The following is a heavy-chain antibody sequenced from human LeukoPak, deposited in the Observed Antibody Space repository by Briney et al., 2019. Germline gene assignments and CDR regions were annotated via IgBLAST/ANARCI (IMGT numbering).Heavy chain of an antibody. V-gene: IGHV3-43*02. J-gene: IGHJ6*02. CDR3: AKDRGRIGYYGMDV. Sequence: GGSLRLSCAASGFTFDDYAMHWVRQAPGKGLEWVSLINVNGGTSYYADSVKGRFTISRDNSKSSLYLQMNSLRTEDSALYYCAKDRGRIGYYGMDVWGQGTTVTVSS. CDR1: GFTFDDYA. CDR2: INVNGGTS. D-gene: IGHD1-14*01.